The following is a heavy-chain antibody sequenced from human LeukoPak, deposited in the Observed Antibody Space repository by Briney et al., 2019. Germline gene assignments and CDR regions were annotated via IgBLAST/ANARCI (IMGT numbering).Heavy chain of an antibody. V-gene: IGHV1-2*06. CDR1: GYTFSGYF. CDR3: ARDLSSTPNWELDH. D-gene: IGHD7-27*01. J-gene: IGHJ5*02. Sequence: ASVKVSCKASGYTFSGYFTHWVRQAPGQGLEWMGRINPGSGDTEFAQKFQGRVTMTRDTSISTAYMEVSGLTFDDTAIYYCARDLSSTPNWELDHWGQGTLVTVSS. CDR2: INPGSGDT.